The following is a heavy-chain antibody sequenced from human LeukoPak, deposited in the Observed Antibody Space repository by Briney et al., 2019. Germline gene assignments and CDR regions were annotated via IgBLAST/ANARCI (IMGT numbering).Heavy chain of an antibody. J-gene: IGHJ4*02. D-gene: IGHD3-3*01. CDR1: GGSISSYY. CDR3: ARDSNNYDFWSGYYSSDVDFDY. V-gene: IGHV4-59*01. CDR2: IYYSGST. Sequence: SETLSLTCTVSGGSISSYYWSWIRQPPGKGLEWIGFIYYSGSTNYNPSLKSRVTISVHTSKNQFSLKLSSVTAADTAVYYCARDSNNYDFWSGYYSSDVDFDYWGQGTLVTVSS.